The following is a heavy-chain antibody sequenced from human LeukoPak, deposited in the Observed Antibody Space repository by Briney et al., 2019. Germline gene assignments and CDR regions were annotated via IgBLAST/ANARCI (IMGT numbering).Heavy chain of an antibody. J-gene: IGHJ4*02. Sequence: PGTSLRLSCAASGFTFESYTIHWVRQAPGKGLEWVALVSYGGSNKYYIDSVKGRFTISRDNSKNTLYLQMNSLRAEDTAVYYCAKDLEATTVTTVDYWGQGTLVTVSS. CDR1: GFTFESYT. CDR3: AKDLEATTVTTVDY. CDR2: VSYGGSNK. V-gene: IGHV3-30-3*01. D-gene: IGHD4-17*01.